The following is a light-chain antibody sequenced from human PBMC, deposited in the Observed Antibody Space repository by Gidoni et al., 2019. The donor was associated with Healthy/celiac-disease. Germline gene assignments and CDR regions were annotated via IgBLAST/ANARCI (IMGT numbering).Light chain of an antibody. J-gene: IGKJ3*01. CDR1: QSVSRSY. Sequence: IELTQSPGTLSLSPGEIATLSCRASQSVSRSYLAWYQQKPGQAPRLLIYGSSIRATVIPDRFSGSGSGTDFTLTLSRLEPEDFAVYYCQQYGSSPRTFGPGTKVDIK. CDR2: GSS. CDR3: QQYGSSPRT. V-gene: IGKV3-20*01.